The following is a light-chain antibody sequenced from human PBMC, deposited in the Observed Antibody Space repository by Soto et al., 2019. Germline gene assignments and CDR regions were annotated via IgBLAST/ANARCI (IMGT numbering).Light chain of an antibody. CDR1: LGISNY. CDR2: AAS. Sequence: DIQLTQSPSFLSASVGDRVTITCRASLGISNYLAWYQQKPGKAPQLLIYAASTLQSGVPSRFSGGGSGTQFTLTISSLQPEDFATYYCQQLNTYPLLTFGGGTKVEIK. J-gene: IGKJ4*01. V-gene: IGKV1-9*01. CDR3: QQLNTYPLLT.